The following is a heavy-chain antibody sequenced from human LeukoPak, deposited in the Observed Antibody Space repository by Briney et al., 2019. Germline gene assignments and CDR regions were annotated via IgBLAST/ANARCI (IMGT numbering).Heavy chain of an antibody. CDR2: INHSGST. D-gene: IGHD3-22*01. Sequence: PSETLSLTCTVSGGSISSYYWSWIRQPPGKGLEWIGEINHSGSTNYNASLKSRVTISVDTSKNQFSLRLRSVTAADTAVYYCARHRRTYYYDSSGYYLDYWGQGTLVTVSS. CDR3: ARHRRTYYYDSSGYYLDY. J-gene: IGHJ4*02. V-gene: IGHV4-34*01. CDR1: GGSISSYY.